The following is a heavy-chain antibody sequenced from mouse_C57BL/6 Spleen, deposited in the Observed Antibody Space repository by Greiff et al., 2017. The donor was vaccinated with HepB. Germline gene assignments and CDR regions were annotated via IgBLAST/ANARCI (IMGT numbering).Heavy chain of an antibody. V-gene: IGHV1-7*01. Sequence: QVQLKESGAELAKPGASVKLSCKASGYTFTSYWMHWVKQRPGQGLEWIGHINPSSGYTKYNQKFKDKATLTADKSSSTAYMQLSSLTYEDSAVYYCARDWDGDYFDYWGQGTTLTVSS. J-gene: IGHJ2*01. CDR3: ARDWDGDYFDY. CDR1: GYTFTSYW. CDR2: INPSSGYT. D-gene: IGHD4-1*01.